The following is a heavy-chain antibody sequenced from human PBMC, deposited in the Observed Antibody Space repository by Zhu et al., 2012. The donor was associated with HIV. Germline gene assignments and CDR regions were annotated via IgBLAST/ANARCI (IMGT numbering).Heavy chain of an antibody. V-gene: IGHV4-38-2*02. CDR2: IYHSGST. CDR1: GYSISSGYY. CDR3: ARDTYYYGSGSDFDY. J-gene: IGHJ4*02. D-gene: IGHD3-10*01. Sequence: QVQLQESGPGLVKPSETLSLTCTVSGYSISSGYYWGWIWQPPGKGLEWIGSIYHSGSTYYNPSLKSRVTISVDTSKNQFSLKLSSVTAADTAVYYCARDTYYYGSGSDFDYWGQGTLVTVSS.